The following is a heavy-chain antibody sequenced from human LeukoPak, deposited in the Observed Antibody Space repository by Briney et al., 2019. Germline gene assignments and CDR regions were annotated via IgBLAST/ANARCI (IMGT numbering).Heavy chain of an antibody. CDR1: GFTVSSNY. V-gene: IGHV3-66*01. CDR2: IYSGGST. Sequence: GGSLRLSCAASGFTVSSNYMSWVRQAPGKGLEWVSVIYSGGSTYYADSVKGRFTISRDNSKNTLYLRMNSLRAEDTAVYYCARDGISSWYYYMDVWGKGTTVTISS. J-gene: IGHJ6*03. CDR3: ARDGISSWYYYMDV. D-gene: IGHD1-14*01.